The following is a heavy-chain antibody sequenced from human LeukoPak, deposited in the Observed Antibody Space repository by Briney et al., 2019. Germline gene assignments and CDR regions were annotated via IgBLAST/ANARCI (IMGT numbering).Heavy chain of an antibody. Sequence: PGRSLRLSCAASGFTFSSYGMHWVRQAPGKGLEWVAVISYDGGNKYYADSVKGRFTISRDNSKNTLYLQMNSLRAEDTAVYYCAKAVVPAAKHYYYGMDVWGQGTTVTVSS. CDR1: GFTFSSYG. D-gene: IGHD2-2*01. CDR2: ISYDGGNK. V-gene: IGHV3-30*18. CDR3: AKAVVPAAKHYYYGMDV. J-gene: IGHJ6*02.